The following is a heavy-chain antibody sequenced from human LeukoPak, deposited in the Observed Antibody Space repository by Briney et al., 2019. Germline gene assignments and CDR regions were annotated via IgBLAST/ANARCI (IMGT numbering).Heavy chain of an antibody. J-gene: IGHJ4*02. CDR1: GGSISSSSYY. CDR3: ARDHYYDFWSGYYDY. Sequence: SETLSLTCTVSGGSISSSSYYWGWIRQPPGKGLEGIGSIYYSGSTYYNPSLKSRVTISVDTSKNQFSLKLSSVTAADTAVYYCARDHYYDFWSGYYDYWGQGTLVTVSS. CDR2: IYYSGST. V-gene: IGHV4-39*07. D-gene: IGHD3-3*01.